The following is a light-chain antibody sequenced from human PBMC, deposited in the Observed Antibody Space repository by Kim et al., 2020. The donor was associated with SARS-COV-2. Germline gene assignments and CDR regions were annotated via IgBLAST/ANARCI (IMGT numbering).Light chain of an antibody. J-gene: IGLJ3*02. V-gene: IGLV3-19*01. Sequence: SSELTQDPAVSVALGQTVRITYQGDSLRSYYASWYQQKPGQAPVLVIYGKNNRPSGIPDRFSGSSSGNTASLTITGDQAEDEADYYCNSRDSSGNHLVFG. CDR2: GKN. CDR3: NSRDSSGNHLV. CDR1: SLRSYY.